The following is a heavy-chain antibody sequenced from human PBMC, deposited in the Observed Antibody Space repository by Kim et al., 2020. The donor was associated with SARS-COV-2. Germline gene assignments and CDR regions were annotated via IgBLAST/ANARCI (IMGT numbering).Heavy chain of an antibody. CDR3: ARDRRIAAAGGPVGYFDY. J-gene: IGHJ4*02. CDR1: GYTFTSYG. Sequence: ASVKVSCKASGYTFTSYGISWVRQAPGQGLEWMGWISAYNGNTNYAQKLQGRVTMTTDTSTSTAYMELRSLRSDDTAVYYCARDRRIAAAGGPVGYFDYWGQGTLVTVSS. CDR2: ISAYNGNT. V-gene: IGHV1-18*01. D-gene: IGHD6-13*01.